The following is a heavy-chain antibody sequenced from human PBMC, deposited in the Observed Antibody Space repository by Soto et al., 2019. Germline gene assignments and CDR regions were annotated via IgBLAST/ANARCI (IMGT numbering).Heavy chain of an antibody. V-gene: IGHV1-58*01. Sequence: SVKVSGKASGFTFTISAVHWVRQARGKRLEWIGWIVVGSGNTNYAQKFQERVTITRDMSASTAYMELSSLRSEDTAVYYCAAGDSSGYYYWEFDYWGQGTLVTVSS. CDR1: GFTFTISA. CDR2: IVVGSGNT. D-gene: IGHD3-22*01. CDR3: AAGDSSGYYYWEFDY. J-gene: IGHJ4*02.